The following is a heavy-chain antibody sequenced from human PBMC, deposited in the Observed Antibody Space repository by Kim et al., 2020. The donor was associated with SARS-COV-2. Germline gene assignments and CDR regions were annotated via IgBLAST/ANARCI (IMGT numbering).Heavy chain of an antibody. CDR1: GGSFSGYY. J-gene: IGHJ6*01. Sequence: SETLSLTCAVYGGSFSGYYWSWIRHPPGKGLEWIGEINHSGSTNYNPSLKSRVTISVDTSKNQFSLKLSSVTAADTAVYYCASPQRPAGSYYYYGMDVWG. CDR2: INHSGST. D-gene: IGHD1-26*01. V-gene: IGHV4-34*01. CDR3: ASPQRPAGSYYYYGMDV.